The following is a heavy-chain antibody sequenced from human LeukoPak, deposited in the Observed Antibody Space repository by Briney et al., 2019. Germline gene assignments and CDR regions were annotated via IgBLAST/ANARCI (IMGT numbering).Heavy chain of an antibody. CDR1: GGSFSGYY. CDR2: IYYSGST. J-gene: IGHJ4*02. Sequence: SETLSLTHVVYGGSFSGYYWSWIPPPPGRGLEWIGYIYYSGSTNYNPSLKSRVTISVDTSKNQFSLKLSSVTAADTAVYYCAVAGDSGSFDYWGQGTLVTVSS. D-gene: IGHD6-13*01. V-gene: IGHV4-59*01. CDR3: AVAGDSGSFDY.